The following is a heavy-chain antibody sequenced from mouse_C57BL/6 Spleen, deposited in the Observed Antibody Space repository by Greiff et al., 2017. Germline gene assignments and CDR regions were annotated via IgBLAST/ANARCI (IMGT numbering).Heavy chain of an antibody. J-gene: IGHJ4*01. V-gene: IGHV1-72*01. Sequence: VQLLQPGAEFVKPGASVKLSCKASGYTFTSYWLPWVKQTPGRGLEWVGRIDANSGGTKYNEKFKGMVTLTVDNPSSTANMQLSSLTSEDSAVYYCARSGYYREAMDYWGQGTSDTVSS. CDR1: GYTFTSYW. D-gene: IGHD2-14*01. CDR3: ARSGYYREAMDY. CDR2: IDANSGGT.